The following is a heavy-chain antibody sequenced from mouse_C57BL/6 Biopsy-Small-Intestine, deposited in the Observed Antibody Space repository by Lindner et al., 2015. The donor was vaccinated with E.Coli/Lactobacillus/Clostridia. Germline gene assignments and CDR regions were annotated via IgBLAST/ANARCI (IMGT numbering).Heavy chain of an antibody. CDR1: GYAFSSYW. CDR3: AREEGGYRFAY. Sequence: VQLQESGAELVKPGASVKISCKASGYAFSSYWMNWVKQRPGKGLEWIRQIYPGDGDTNYNGKFKGKATLTADKSSSTAYMQLSSLTSEDSAVYFCAREEGGYRFAYWGQGTLVTVSA. J-gene: IGHJ3*01. CDR2: IYPGDGDT. V-gene: IGHV1-80*01. D-gene: IGHD2-2*01.